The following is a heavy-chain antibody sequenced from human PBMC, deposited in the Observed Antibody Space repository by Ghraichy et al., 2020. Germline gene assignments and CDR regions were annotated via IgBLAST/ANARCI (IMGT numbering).Heavy chain of an antibody. V-gene: IGHV3-23*01. Sequence: LSLTCAASGFTFSSYAMSWVRQAPGKGLEWVSAISGSGGSTYYADSVKGRFTISRDNSKNTLYLQMNSLRAEDTAVYYCAKDRGTWGDYLVYWGQGTLVTVSS. CDR1: GFTFSSYA. CDR2: ISGSGGST. J-gene: IGHJ4*02. D-gene: IGHD7-27*01. CDR3: AKDRGTWGDYLVY.